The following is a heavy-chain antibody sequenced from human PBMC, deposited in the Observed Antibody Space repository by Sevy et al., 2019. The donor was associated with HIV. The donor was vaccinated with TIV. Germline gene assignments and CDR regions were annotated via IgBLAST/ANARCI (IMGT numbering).Heavy chain of an antibody. CDR1: GGSVSSGSYY. Sequence: SETLSLTCTVSGGSVSSGSYYWSWIRQPPGKGLEWIGYIYYGGSTNYNPSLKSRVTISVDTSKNQFSLKLSSVTAADTTVYYCARANPKYYYYGMDVWGQGTTVTVSS. CDR3: ARANPKYYYYGMDV. J-gene: IGHJ6*02. V-gene: IGHV4-61*01. CDR2: IYYGGST.